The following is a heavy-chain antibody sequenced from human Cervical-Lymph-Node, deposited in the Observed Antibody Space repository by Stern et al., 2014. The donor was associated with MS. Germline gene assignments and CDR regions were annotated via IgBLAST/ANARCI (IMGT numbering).Heavy chain of an antibody. CDR2: ITGGSTYI. V-gene: IGHV3-21*04. D-gene: IGHD3-10*01. CDR1: TFTIRGYT. Sequence: EMQLVDSGGGLVKPGGSLGLSCAASTFTIRGYTKHWVRQAPGKGLEWGSSITGGSTYINSTDSVRGRFTISRDNTKNSLFLQMTSLRAEDTAIYYCARSPELPPYFDGWGQGTLVTVSS. J-gene: IGHJ4*02. CDR3: ARSPELPPYFDG.